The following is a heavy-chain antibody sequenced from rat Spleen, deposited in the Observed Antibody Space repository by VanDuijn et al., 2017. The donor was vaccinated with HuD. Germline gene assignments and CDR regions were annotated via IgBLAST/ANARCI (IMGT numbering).Heavy chain of an antibody. Sequence: QVQLKESGPGLMQPSQTLSLTCIVSGFSLTSYHVHWVRQSPGKGLEWMAVIWSGGNTDYNSALKSRLSISRDTSKSQIFLKMDSLQSEDTAIYFCTRDAYPGIPSPFAYWGQGTLVTVSS. V-gene: IGHV2-45*01. J-gene: IGHJ3*01. CDR2: IWSGGNT. CDR1: GFSLTSYH. D-gene: IGHD1-4*01. CDR3: TRDAYPGIPSPFAY.